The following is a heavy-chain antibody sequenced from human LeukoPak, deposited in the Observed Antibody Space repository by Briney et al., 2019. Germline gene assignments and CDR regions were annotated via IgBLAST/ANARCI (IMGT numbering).Heavy chain of an antibody. CDR3: AKALYGDYGRFDY. J-gene: IGHJ4*02. Sequence: GGSLRLSCAASGFTFSTYAVSWVRQAPGKGLDWVSTISDGGSDTHYADSVKGRFTISRDDSKNTLYLQMNSLRAEDTAVYYCAKALYGDYGRFDYWGQGTLVTVSS. CDR2: ISDGGSDT. D-gene: IGHD4-17*01. CDR1: GFTFSTYA. V-gene: IGHV3-23*01.